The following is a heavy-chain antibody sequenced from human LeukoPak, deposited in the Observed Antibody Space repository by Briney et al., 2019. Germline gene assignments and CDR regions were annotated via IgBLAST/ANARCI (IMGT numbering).Heavy chain of an antibody. V-gene: IGHV4-59*08. Sequence: TVTLSLTCTVSGGSISSYYWSWIRQPPGKGLEWIGYIYYSGSTNYSPSLKSRVTISVDTSKNQFSLKLSSVTAADTAVYYCARQGYSAYEILDYWGQGTLVTVSS. D-gene: IGHD5-12*01. CDR2: IYYSGST. J-gene: IGHJ4*02. CDR3: ARQGYSAYEILDY. CDR1: GGSISSYY.